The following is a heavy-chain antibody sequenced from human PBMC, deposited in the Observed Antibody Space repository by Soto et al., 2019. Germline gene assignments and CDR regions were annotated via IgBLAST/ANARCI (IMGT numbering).Heavy chain of an antibody. CDR3: ALNYFGLDV. Sequence: PWWSLRLSCSASVFRFSDFYMDWFRQTPGKGLEWVGRSRNKASSYTTDYAASVKGRFTISRHDSQNSLFLQMNSLKTEDTAIYYCALNYFGLDVLGQGTTVTVSS. V-gene: IGHV3-72*01. CDR2: SRNKASSYTT. J-gene: IGHJ6*02. CDR1: VFRFSDFY.